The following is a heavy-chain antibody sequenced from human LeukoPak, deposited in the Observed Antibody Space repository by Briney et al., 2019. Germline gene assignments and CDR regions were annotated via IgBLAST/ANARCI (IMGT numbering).Heavy chain of an antibody. CDR1: GFTVSTNH. CDR2: IYQDGNT. V-gene: IGHV3-53*01. D-gene: IGHD2-21*02. Sequence: PGGPLRLSCAVSGFTVSTNHMSWVRQAPGKGLEWVSVIYQDGNTYYTDSVKGRFTISRDNSKNTLFLQMNSLRAEDTAMYYCARDREVVTAKAQMDVSGKGTTVTVSS. J-gene: IGHJ6*04. CDR3: ARDREVVTAKAQMDV.